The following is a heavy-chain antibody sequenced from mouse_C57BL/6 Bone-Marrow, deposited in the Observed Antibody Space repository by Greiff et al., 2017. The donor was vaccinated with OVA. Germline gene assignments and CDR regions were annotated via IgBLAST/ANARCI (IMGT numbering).Heavy chain of an antibody. J-gene: IGHJ4*01. CDR3: ARSGYYYGSSSYYAMDY. Sequence: VQLQQPGAELVKPGASVKLSCKASGYTFTSYWMQWVKQRPGQGLEWSGEIDPSDSYTNYNQKFKGKATLTVDTSSSTAYMQLSSLTSEDSAVYYCARSGYYYGSSSYYAMDYWGQGTSVTVSS. CDR1: GYTFTSYW. V-gene: IGHV1-50*01. D-gene: IGHD1-1*01. CDR2: IDPSDSYT.